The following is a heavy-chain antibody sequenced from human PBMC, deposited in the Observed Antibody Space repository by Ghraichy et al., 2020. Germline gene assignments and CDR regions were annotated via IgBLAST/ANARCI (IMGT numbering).Heavy chain of an antibody. CDR2: IYYSGST. CDR3: ARLLGYCSSTSCLYNWFDP. CDR1: GGSISSSSYY. Sequence: SETLSLTCTVSGGSISSSSYYWGWIRQPPGKGLEWIGSIYYSGSTYYNPSLKSRVTISVDTSKNQFSLKLSSVTAADTAVYYCARLLGYCSSTSCLYNWFDPWGQGTLVTVSS. J-gene: IGHJ5*02. D-gene: IGHD2-2*03. V-gene: IGHV4-39*01.